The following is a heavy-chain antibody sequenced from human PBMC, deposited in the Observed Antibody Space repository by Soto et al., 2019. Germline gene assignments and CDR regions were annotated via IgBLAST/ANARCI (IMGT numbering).Heavy chain of an antibody. J-gene: IGHJ6*02. CDR1: GFTFSSYA. Sequence: GGSLRLSCAASGFTFSSYAMSWVRQAPGKGLEWVSAISGSGGRTYYADSVKGRFTISRDNSKNTLYLQMNSLRAEDTAVYYCAKSRDFWSGYYTAYYYYGMDVWGQGTTVTVSS. CDR3: AKSRDFWSGYYTAYYYYGMDV. V-gene: IGHV3-23*01. D-gene: IGHD3-3*01. CDR2: ISGSGGRT.